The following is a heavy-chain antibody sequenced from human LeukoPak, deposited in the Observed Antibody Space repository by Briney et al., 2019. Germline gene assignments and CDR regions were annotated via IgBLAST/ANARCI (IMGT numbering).Heavy chain of an antibody. CDR1: GGSVSSYY. Sequence: SETLSLTCTVSGGSVSSYYWSWIRQPPGKGLEWIGYIYYSGSTNYNPSLKSRVTISVDTSKNQFSLKLSSVTAADTAVYYCASTRRWVFDYWGQGTLVTVSS. CDR2: IYYSGST. CDR3: ASTRRWVFDY. J-gene: IGHJ4*02. D-gene: IGHD4-23*01. V-gene: IGHV4-59*02.